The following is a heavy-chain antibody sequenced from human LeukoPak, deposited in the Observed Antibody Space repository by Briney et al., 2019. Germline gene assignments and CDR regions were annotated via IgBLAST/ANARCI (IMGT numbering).Heavy chain of an antibody. CDR1: GFTFSSYW. Sequence: QPGGSLRLSCAASGFTFSSYWMSWVRQAPGKGLEWVANIKQDGSEKYYVDSVKGRFTISRDNAKNSLYLQMNSLRAEDTAVYYCARDFKAVARWDFDYWGQGTLVTVSS. V-gene: IGHV3-7*01. CDR3: ARDFKAVARWDFDY. D-gene: IGHD6-19*01. CDR2: IKQDGSEK. J-gene: IGHJ4*02.